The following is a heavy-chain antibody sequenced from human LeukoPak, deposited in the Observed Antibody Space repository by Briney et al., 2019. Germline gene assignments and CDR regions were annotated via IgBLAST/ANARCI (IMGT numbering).Heavy chain of an antibody. Sequence: GGSLRLSCAASGFTFSSYAMSWVRQAPGKGLEWVSYISSSGSTIYYADSVKGRFTISRDNAKNSLYLQMNSLRAEDTAVYYCARGTLVATVPGFDYWGQGTLVTVSS. J-gene: IGHJ4*02. V-gene: IGHV3-48*04. CDR1: GFTFSSYA. D-gene: IGHD5-12*01. CDR3: ARGTLVATVPGFDY. CDR2: ISSSGSTI.